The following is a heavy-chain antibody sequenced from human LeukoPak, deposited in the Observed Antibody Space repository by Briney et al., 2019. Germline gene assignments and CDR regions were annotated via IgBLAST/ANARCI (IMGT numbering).Heavy chain of an antibody. V-gene: IGHV3-23*01. CDR2: ITASGAGT. D-gene: IGHD4-11*01. J-gene: IGHJ4*02. CDR3: AKDRGTGTTRPGFDY. CDR1: GFSFSSYA. Sequence: GGSLRLSCAASGFSFSSYAMNWVRQAPGKGLECVSVITASGAGTYYADSVKGRFTLSRDNSKNTMYLEMNSLRADDTAVYYCAKDRGTGTTRPGFDYWGQGNLVTVSS.